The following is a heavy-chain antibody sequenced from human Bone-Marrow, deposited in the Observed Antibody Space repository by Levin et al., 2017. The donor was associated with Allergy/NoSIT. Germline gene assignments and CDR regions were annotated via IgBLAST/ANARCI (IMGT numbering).Heavy chain of an antibody. CDR2: ISGSGGST. CDR1: GFTFSSYA. Sequence: GGSLRLSCAASGFTFSSYAMSWVRQAPGKGLEWVSAISGSGGSTYYADSVKGRFTISRDNSKNTLYLQMNSLRAEDTAVYYCAKDLEGNDYGDYVSIDYWGQGTLVTVSS. D-gene: IGHD4-17*01. V-gene: IGHV3-23*01. CDR3: AKDLEGNDYGDYVSIDY. J-gene: IGHJ4*02.